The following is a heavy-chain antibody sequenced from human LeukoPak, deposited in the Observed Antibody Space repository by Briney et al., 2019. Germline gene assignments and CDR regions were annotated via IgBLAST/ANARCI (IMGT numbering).Heavy chain of an antibody. Sequence: PGGSLRLPCAASGFTFSNYWMHWVRQAPGKGLVWVSRINSDGRSTNYADSVKGRFTISRDNAKNTLYLQMNSLRAEDTAVYYCARFLWFGELFANFDYWGQGTLVTVSS. CDR2: INSDGRST. CDR1: GFTFSNYW. D-gene: IGHD3-10*01. J-gene: IGHJ4*02. CDR3: ARFLWFGELFANFDY. V-gene: IGHV3-74*01.